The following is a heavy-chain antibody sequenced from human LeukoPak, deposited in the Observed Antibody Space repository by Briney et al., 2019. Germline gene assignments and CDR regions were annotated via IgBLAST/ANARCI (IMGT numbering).Heavy chain of an antibody. Sequence: SQTLSLTCAVSGGSISSGGYAWSWIRQPPGKGLEWIGYIYHSGSTYYNPSLKSRVTISVDRSKNQFSLKLSSVTAADTAVYYCARAGYCSSTSCLDAFDIWGQGTMVTVSS. V-gene: IGHV4-30-2*01. D-gene: IGHD2-2*01. CDR3: ARAGYCSSTSCLDAFDI. CDR1: GGSISSGGYA. J-gene: IGHJ3*02. CDR2: IYHSGST.